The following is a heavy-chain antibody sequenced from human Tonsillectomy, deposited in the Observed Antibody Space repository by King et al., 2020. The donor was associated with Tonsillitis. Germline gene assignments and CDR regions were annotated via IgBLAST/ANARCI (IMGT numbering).Heavy chain of an antibody. CDR3: ARARPKFDAFDI. CDR1: GGFISSSSYY. Sequence: QLQESGPGLVKPSETLSLTCTVSGGFISSSSYYWVWFRQPPGKGLELIGSIYYSGRTYYNPSLKSRVTISVDTSKNQFSLKLSAVTAADTAVYYCARARPKFDAFDIWGQGTVVTVSS. CDR2: IYYSGRT. J-gene: IGHJ3*02. V-gene: IGHV4-39*01.